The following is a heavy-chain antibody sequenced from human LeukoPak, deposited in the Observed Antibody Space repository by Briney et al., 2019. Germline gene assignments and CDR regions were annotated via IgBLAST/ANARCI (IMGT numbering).Heavy chain of an antibody. Sequence: SETLSLTCSFSGGSIDNYYWSWIRQPAGKGLEWLGLIHSSGSTSYNPSLQSRVSLSIDRSQKQFSLNQKSVTAADSAVYYCVAAFFRVNVVRGPTAFDYWGQGTLVTVSS. D-gene: IGHD3-10*01. CDR3: VAAFFRVNVVRGPTAFDY. V-gene: IGHV4-4*07. CDR1: GGSIDNYY. J-gene: IGHJ4*02. CDR2: IHSSGST.